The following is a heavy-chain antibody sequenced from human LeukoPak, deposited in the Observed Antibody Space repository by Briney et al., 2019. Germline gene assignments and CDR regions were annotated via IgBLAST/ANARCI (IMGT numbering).Heavy chain of an antibody. V-gene: IGHV1-3*01. CDR2: INAGNGNT. CDR1: GYTFTSYA. CDR3: AREGETNSELPSY. Sequence: GASVKVSCKASGYTFTSYAMHWVRQAPGQRLEWMGWINAGNGNTKYSQKFQGRVTITRDTSASTAYMELSSQRSEDTAVYYCAREGETNSELPSYWGQGTLVTVSS. D-gene: IGHD3-16*01. J-gene: IGHJ4*02.